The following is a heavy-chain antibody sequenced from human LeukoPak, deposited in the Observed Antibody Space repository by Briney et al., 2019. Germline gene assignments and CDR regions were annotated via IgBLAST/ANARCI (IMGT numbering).Heavy chain of an antibody. D-gene: IGHD3-10*01. CDR3: AKDRTMVRGIIVTGYFDC. Sequence: GGSLRLSCAASGFTFSDHGMHWVRQAPGKGLEWVAVISYDGSNKYYADSVKGRFTISRDNSKNTLFLQMNSLRAEDTAVYYRAKDRTMVRGIIVTGYFDCWGQGTLVTVSS. CDR2: ISYDGSNK. J-gene: IGHJ4*02. CDR1: GFTFSDHG. V-gene: IGHV3-30*18.